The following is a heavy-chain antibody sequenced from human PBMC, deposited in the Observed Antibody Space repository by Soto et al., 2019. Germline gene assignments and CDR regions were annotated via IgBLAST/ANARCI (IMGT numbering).Heavy chain of an antibody. V-gene: IGHV4-59*08. D-gene: IGHD4-17*01. CDR3: ARRYGDCFDY. CDR1: GGSISSYY. J-gene: IGHJ4*02. CDR2: IYYIGST. Sequence: QVQLQESGPGLVKPSETLSLTCTVSGGSISSYYWSWIRQPPGKGREWIGYIYYIGSTNYNPSLKSRVTISVDTSTNQFSLKLSSVTAADTAVYYCARRYGDCFDYWGQGTLVTVSS.